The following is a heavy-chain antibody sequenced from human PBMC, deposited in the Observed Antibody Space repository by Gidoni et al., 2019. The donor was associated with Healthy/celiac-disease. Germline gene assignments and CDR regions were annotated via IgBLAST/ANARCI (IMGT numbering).Heavy chain of an antibody. CDR1: GFTFSSYA. V-gene: IGHV3-23*01. CDR3: AKDMGTAMAKREGNWFDP. CDR2: ISGSGGST. D-gene: IGHD5-18*01. J-gene: IGHJ5*02. Sequence: EVQLLESGGGLVQPGGSLRISCAASGFTFSSYAMSWVRQAAGKGLGWVSAISGSGGSTYYANHVKGRFTISRDNSKNTLYLKMNSLRAEDTAVYYCAKDMGTAMAKREGNWFDPWGQGTLVTVSS.